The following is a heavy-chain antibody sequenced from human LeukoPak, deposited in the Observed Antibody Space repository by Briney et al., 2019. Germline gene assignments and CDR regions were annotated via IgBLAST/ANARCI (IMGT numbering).Heavy chain of an antibody. CDR1: GYSFSDHG. CDR3: ARDPGYTSSHYFDS. D-gene: IGHD6-19*01. Sequence: ASVKVSCKTSGYSFSDHGISWARQAPGQGLEWMGWISGYKGNTYYAQRFQGRVTMTTDTSTSTAYMELRSLRSDDTALYYCARDPGYTSSHYFDSWGQGTLVTVSS. V-gene: IGHV1-18*01. CDR2: ISGYKGNT. J-gene: IGHJ4*02.